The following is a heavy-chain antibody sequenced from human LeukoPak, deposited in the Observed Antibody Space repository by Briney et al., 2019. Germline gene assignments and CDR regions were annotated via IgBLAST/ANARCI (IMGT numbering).Heavy chain of an antibody. CDR3: ARGGESYDFWSGSNPADFDY. CDR1: GYTFTSYA. V-gene: IGHV7-4-1*02. CDR2: INTNTGNP. Sequence: ASVKVSCKASGYTFTSYAMNWVRQAPGQGLEWMGWINTNTGNPTYAQGFTGRFVFSLDTSVSTAYLQISCLTAEDTAVYYCARGGESYDFWSGSNPADFDYWGQGTLVTVSS. D-gene: IGHD3-3*01. J-gene: IGHJ4*02.